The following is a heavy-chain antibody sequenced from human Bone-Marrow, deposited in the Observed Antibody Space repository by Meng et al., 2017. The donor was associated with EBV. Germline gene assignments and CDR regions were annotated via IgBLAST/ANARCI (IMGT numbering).Heavy chain of an antibody. V-gene: IGHV1-69*01. CDR3: ASESGRGFTPDY. J-gene: IGHJ4*02. D-gene: IGHD3-10*01. Sequence: QVVVVRSGAGVKKPVSSVKVSCWTSGGTFNSDAVSWVRQAPGQGLEWMGRIIPMSGAPHYAQKFQGRVTITADESTSTHYMDLSNLRSDDTAMYYCASESGRGFTPDYWGQGTLVTVSS. CDR2: IIPMSGAP. CDR1: GGTFNSDA.